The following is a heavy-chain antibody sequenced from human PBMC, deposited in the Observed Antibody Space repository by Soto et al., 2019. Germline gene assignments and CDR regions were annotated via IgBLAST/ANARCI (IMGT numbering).Heavy chain of an antibody. CDR2: IYHSGST. CDR1: GGSISSGGYS. Sequence: QRQLQESGSGLEKPSQTISLTCAGCGGSISSGGYSWSWIRQPPGKGLEWIGYIYHSGSTYYNPSLKSRVTISVDRSKNQFSLKLSSVTAADTAVYYCARVPSPWGQGTLVTVSS. J-gene: IGHJ5*02. CDR3: ARVPSP. V-gene: IGHV4-30-2*01.